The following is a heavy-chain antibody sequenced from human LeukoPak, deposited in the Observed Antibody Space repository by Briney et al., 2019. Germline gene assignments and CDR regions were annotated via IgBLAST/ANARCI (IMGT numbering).Heavy chain of an antibody. Sequence: PGGSLRPSCAASGFTVSSNYMTWVRQAPGKGLEWVSVIYSGGSTYYADSVKGRFTISRDNSRNTLYLQMNSLRAEDTAMYYCAGGRGYDILTGPDFDYWGQGTLVTVSS. CDR2: IYSGGST. D-gene: IGHD3-9*01. V-gene: IGHV3-53*01. CDR1: GFTVSSNY. J-gene: IGHJ4*02. CDR3: AGGRGYDILTGPDFDY.